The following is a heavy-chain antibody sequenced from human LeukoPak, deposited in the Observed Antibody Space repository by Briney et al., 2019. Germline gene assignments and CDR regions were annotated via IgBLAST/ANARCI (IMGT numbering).Heavy chain of an antibody. CDR2: INHSGST. CDR1: GGSFSGYY. D-gene: IGHD2-2*02. J-gene: IGHJ5*02. V-gene: IGHV4-34*01. CDR3: ASNIPWDWFDP. Sequence: SETLSLTCAVYGGSFSGYYWSWIRQPPGKGLEWIGEINHSGSTSYNPSLKSRVTISVDTSKNQFSLKLSSVTAADTAVYYCASNIPWDWFDPWGQGTVVTVSS.